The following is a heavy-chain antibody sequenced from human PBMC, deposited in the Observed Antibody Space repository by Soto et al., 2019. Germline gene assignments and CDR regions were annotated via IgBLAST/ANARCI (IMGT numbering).Heavy chain of an antibody. CDR1: GYTFTSYD. Sequence: QVQLVQSGAEVKKPGASVKVSCKTSGYTFTSYDINWVRQATGQGLEWMGWMNPNSGNTAYAQKFQGRVTMTRNTSISTAYMEQSSLRYEETAVYSCARERSSGAFALWGQGTMVTVSS. CDR2: MNPNSGNT. D-gene: IGHD1-26*01. V-gene: IGHV1-8*01. J-gene: IGHJ3*01. CDR3: ARERSSGAFAL.